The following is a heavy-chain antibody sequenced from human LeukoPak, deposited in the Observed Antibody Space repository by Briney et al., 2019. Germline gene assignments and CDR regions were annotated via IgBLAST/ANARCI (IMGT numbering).Heavy chain of an antibody. CDR2: IHPGDSDT. D-gene: IGHD5-12*01. Sequence: LGASLQISCQGSGSIFTSYWIGWVRQLPGKGLEWMGIIHPGDSDTRYSPSFQGQVTLSADRSISTAYLQWSGLKASDTAIYYCARHFSGYSYFDYWGQGTLVTVSS. J-gene: IGHJ4*02. CDR1: GSIFTSYW. CDR3: ARHFSGYSYFDY. V-gene: IGHV5-51*01.